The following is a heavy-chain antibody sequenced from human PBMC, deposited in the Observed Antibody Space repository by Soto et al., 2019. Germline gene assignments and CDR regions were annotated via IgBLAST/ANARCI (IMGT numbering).Heavy chain of an antibody. J-gene: IGHJ4*02. Sequence: QVQLVQSGAEVKKPGASVKVSCKASGYTFTSYVINWVRQATGQGLEWMGWMNPSSGDTGYAQKFQGRVTMTMNTSISTAYMELSSLRYEDTAGYYCARNQVFDWLTIDYWGQGSLVTVCS. CDR3: ARNQVFDWLTIDY. V-gene: IGHV1-8*01. D-gene: IGHD3-9*01. CDR1: GYTFTSYV. CDR2: MNPSSGDT.